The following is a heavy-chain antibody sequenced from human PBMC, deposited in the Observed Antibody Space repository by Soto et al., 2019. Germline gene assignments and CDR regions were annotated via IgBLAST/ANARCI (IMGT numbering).Heavy chain of an antibody. D-gene: IGHD2-15*01. Sequence: EVQLLESGGHLVQPGGSLRLSCEGTGFPFSAYGMSWVRQAPGKGLEWVSSISGNSDTSYYADSVKGRFTISRDNSENTLYLHMNNLRPDDTAVYXXXXXXXPRHPHDEGYESWGQGTLVTXXS. CDR3: XXXXXPRHPHDEGYES. CDR1: GFPFSAYG. CDR2: ISGNSDTS. J-gene: IGHJ5*02. V-gene: IGHV3-23*01.